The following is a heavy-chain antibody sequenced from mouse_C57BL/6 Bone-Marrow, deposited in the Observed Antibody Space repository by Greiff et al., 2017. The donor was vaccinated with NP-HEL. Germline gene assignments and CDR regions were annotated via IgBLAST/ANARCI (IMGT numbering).Heavy chain of an antibody. D-gene: IGHD1-1*01. Sequence: VQLQQSGAELVRPGSSVKLSCKASGYTFTSYWMDWVKQRPGQGLEWIGNIYPSDSETHYNQKFKDKATLTVDKSSSTAYMQLSSLTSEDSAVYYCARGGDYYGSSPGYWGQGTTLTVSS. CDR3: ARGGDYYGSSPGY. CDR2: IYPSDSET. J-gene: IGHJ2*01. V-gene: IGHV1-61*01. CDR1: GYTFTSYW.